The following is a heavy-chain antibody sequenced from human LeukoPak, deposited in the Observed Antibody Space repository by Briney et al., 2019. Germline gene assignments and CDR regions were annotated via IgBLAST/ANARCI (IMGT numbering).Heavy chain of an antibody. J-gene: IGHJ4*02. V-gene: IGHV3-30*02. CDR1: GFTFSSYG. CDR2: IRYDGSNK. CDR3: AKVSHPFYDFWSGYYNYYFDY. Sequence: PGGSLRLSCAASGFTFSSYGMHWVRQAPGKGLEWVAFIRYDGSNKYYADSVKGRFTISRDNSKNTLYLQMNSLRAEDTAVYYCAKVSHPFYDFWSGYYNYYFDYWGQGTLVTVSS. D-gene: IGHD3-3*01.